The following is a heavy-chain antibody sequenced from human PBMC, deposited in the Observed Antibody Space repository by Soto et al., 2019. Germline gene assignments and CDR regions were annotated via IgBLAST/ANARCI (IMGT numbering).Heavy chain of an antibody. CDR3: ARGRDSGSYPYYYYGMDV. Sequence: GGSLRLSCAASGFTVSSNYMSWVRQAPGKGLEWVSVIYSGGSTYYADSVKGRFTISRDNSKNTLYLQMNSLRAEDTAVYYCARGRDSGSYPYYYYGMDVWGQGTTATVSS. V-gene: IGHV3-53*01. J-gene: IGHJ6*02. CDR1: GFTVSSNY. D-gene: IGHD3-10*01. CDR2: IYSGGST.